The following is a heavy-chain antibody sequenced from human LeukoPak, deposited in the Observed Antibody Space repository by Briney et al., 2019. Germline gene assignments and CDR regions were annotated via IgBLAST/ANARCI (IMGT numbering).Heavy chain of an antibody. Sequence: DPGGSLRLSCAAPGFTLSNYGMNWVRQAPGKGLEWVAFIRYDGSNKHYADSVKGRFTISRDNAKQSLYLQMHSLRVDDTAVYFCARLLNYLDSSGNNHDAFDLWGQGTMVTVSS. CDR1: GFTLSNYG. CDR3: ARLLNYLDSSGNNHDAFDL. D-gene: IGHD3-22*01. J-gene: IGHJ3*01. CDR2: IRYDGSNK. V-gene: IGHV3-30*02.